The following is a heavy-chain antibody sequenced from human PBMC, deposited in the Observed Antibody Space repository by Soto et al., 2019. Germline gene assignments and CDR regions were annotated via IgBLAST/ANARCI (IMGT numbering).Heavy chain of an antibody. J-gene: IGHJ6*02. CDR3: ASNYYDSSGYYKLYYYYGMDV. Sequence: ASVKVSCKASGYTFTSYGISWVRQAPGQGLEWMGWISAYNGNTNYAQKLQGRVTMTTDTSTSTAYMELRSLRSDDTAVYYCASNYYDSSGYYKLYYYYGMDVWGQGTTVTVSS. D-gene: IGHD3-22*01. V-gene: IGHV1-18*04. CDR1: GYTFTSYG. CDR2: ISAYNGNT.